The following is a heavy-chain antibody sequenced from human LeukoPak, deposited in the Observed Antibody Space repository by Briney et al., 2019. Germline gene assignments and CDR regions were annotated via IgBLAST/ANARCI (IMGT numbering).Heavy chain of an antibody. CDR2: IYPGDSGP. CDR1: EYSFTSYC. CDR3: GMSGDRVPLQDDVFDV. Sequence: GESLKISCKVSEYSFTSYCICWVRQMPGKGLGWGEIIYPGDSGPTYSPSFQGQVTISVDKSINTAYLQWSSLQASDTAMYYCGMSGDRVPLQDDVFDVWGQGTMVTVST. V-gene: IGHV5-51*01. D-gene: IGHD1-26*01. J-gene: IGHJ3*01.